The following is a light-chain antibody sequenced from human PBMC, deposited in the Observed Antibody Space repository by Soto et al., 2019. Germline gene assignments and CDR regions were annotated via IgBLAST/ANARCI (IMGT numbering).Light chain of an antibody. Sequence: EIVLTQSPGTLSLSPGERATLSCRASQSITNNFLTRYQQKPVQAPRLLLYCASTSAAGVPDRVSGSGSGTGFTLTITRLEPEDVDVYYCQQYCYAALMYTFGQGTELGVK. V-gene: IGKV3-20*01. CDR3: QQYCYAALMYT. CDR2: CAS. J-gene: IGKJ2*01. CDR1: QSITNNF.